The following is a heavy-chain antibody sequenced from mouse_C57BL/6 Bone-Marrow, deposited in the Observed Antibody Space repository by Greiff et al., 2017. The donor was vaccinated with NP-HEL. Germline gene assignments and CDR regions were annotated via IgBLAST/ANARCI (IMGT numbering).Heavy chain of an antibody. J-gene: IGHJ4*01. CDR3: TRRAYYGNYVYAMDY. CDR2: IYPGNSDT. D-gene: IGHD2-10*01. V-gene: IGHV1-5*01. CDR1: GYTFTSYW. Sequence: VQLKQSGTVLARPGASVKMSCKTSGYTFTSYWMHWVKQRPGQGLEWIGAIYPGNSDTSYNQKFKGKAKLTAVTSASTAYMELSSLTNEDSAVYYCTRRAYYGNYVYAMDYWGQGTSVTVSS.